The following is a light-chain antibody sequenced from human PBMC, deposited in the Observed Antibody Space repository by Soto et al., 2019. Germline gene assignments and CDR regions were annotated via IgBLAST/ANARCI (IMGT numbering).Light chain of an antibody. CDR1: QSISSNY. CDR3: QQYGRSPRT. Sequence: EIVLTQSPGTLSLSPGERATLSCRASQSISSNYLAWYQQKPGQATRLLIDGASSRATGIPDRFSGSGSGTDFTLSISRLEPEDFAVYYCQQYGRSPRTFGQGTNVEV. J-gene: IGKJ1*01. V-gene: IGKV3-20*01. CDR2: GAS.